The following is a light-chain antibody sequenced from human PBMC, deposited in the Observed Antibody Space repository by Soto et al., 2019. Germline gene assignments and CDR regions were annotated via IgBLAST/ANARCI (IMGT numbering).Light chain of an antibody. CDR2: KAS. J-gene: IGKJ1*01. CDR3: QHLHTQSRT. Sequence: DIQMTQSPSTLSASVGDRVTITCRASQSISSWLAWYQQKPGKAPKLLIYKASSLESGVPSRFSGSGSGTEFTLTISSLQPDDFATDYCQHLHTQSRTFGQGTKVEIK. CDR1: QSISSW. V-gene: IGKV1-5*03.